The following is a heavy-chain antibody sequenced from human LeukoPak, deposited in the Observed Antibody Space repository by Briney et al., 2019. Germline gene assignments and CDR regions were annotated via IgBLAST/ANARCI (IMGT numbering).Heavy chain of an antibody. J-gene: IGHJ4*02. CDR2: IRYDGSNK. CDR3: AKGLVGSTHYFDY. CDR1: GFTFSSYG. V-gene: IGHV3-30*02. D-gene: IGHD1-26*01. Sequence: PGGSLRLSCAASGFTFSSYGMHWVRQAPGKGLEWVAFIRYDGSNKYYADSVKGRFTISRDNSKNTLYLQMNSLRAEDTAVYYCAKGLVGSTHYFDYWGQGTLVTVSS.